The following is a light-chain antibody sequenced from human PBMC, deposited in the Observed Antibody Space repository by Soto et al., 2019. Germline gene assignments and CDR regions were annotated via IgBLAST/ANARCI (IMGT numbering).Light chain of an antibody. CDR1: SSNIGSNT. V-gene: IGLV1-44*01. CDR2: SNN. Sequence: QSVLTQPPSASGTPGQRVTISCSGSSSNIGSNTVNWYQQLPGTAPKLLIYSNNQRPSGVPDRFSGSKSGTSASLAISGLQSEDEADYYCAAWDDSRWSKVFGGGTKVTVL. J-gene: IGLJ2*01. CDR3: AAWDDSRWSKV.